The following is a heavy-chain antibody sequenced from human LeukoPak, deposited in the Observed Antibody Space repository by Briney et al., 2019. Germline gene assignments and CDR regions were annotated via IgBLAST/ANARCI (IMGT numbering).Heavy chain of an antibody. CDR3: AKATDTTGLQNFDI. CDR2: ITSSGDGT. V-gene: IGHV3-23*01. CDR1: GFTFTSYA. Sequence: GGSLRLSCEASGFTFTSYAMHWVRQAPGKELEWLSSITSSGDGTFYTDSLSGRFTISRDNAKKAVFLQMKSLRRGDSALYFCAKATDTTGLQNFDIWGQATLVTVSS. D-gene: IGHD2-8*02. J-gene: IGHJ4*02.